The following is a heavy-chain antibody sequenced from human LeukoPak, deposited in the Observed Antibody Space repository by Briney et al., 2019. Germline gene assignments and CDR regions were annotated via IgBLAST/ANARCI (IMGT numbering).Heavy chain of an antibody. CDR2: ITSSGDDT. Sequence: LAGGSLRLSCVASGFTFNIYSMSWVRQAPGKGLEWVSSITSSGDDTFYADSVKDRFTIYRDNSRSTLYMQMRKLRVEDTAVYYCAKDRPNYHESNGHYYRLNGDSWGQGTLVTVSS. CDR1: GFTFNIYS. J-gene: IGHJ5*01. V-gene: IGHV3-23*01. D-gene: IGHD3-22*01. CDR3: AKDRPNYHESNGHYYRLNGDS.